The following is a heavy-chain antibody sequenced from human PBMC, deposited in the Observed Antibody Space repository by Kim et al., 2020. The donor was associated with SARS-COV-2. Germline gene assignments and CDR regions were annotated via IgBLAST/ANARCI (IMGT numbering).Heavy chain of an antibody. CDR3: ARSLEYSSFRDI. Sequence: SVKVSCKASGGTFSSYAISWVRQAPGQGLEWMGGIIPIFGTANYAQKFQGRVTITADESTSTAYMELSSLRSEDTAVYYCARSLEYSSFRDIWGQGTMVTVSS. V-gene: IGHV1-69*13. CDR2: IIPIFGTA. CDR1: GGTFSSYA. D-gene: IGHD6-6*01. J-gene: IGHJ3*02.